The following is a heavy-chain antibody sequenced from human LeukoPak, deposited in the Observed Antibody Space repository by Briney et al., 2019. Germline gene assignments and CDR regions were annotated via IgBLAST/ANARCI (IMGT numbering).Heavy chain of an antibody. D-gene: IGHD7-27*01. Sequence: PSETLSLTCTVSGGSVSSGGYYWSWIRQPPGKGLEWIGYIDYSGSTNYNPSLKSRVTTSVDTSKNQFSLKLSSVTAADTAVYYCAREGKWGWVDPWGQGTLVTVSS. J-gene: IGHJ5*02. V-gene: IGHV4-61*08. CDR2: IDYSGST. CDR1: GGSVSSGGYY. CDR3: AREGKWGWVDP.